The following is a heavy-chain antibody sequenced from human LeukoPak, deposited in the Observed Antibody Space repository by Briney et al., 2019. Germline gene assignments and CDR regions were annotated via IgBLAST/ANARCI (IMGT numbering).Heavy chain of an antibody. CDR1: GGSFSGYC. J-gene: IGHJ4*02. CDR3: ARGLPGDPFEAAAGYCFDY. D-gene: IGHD6-13*01. Sequence: PSETLSLTCAVYGGSFSGYCWSWIRQPPGKGLEWIGEINHSGSTNYNPSLKSRVTISVDTSKNQFSLKLSSVTAADTAVYYCARGLPGDPFEAAAGYCFDYWGQGTLVTVSS. CDR2: INHSGST. V-gene: IGHV4-34*01.